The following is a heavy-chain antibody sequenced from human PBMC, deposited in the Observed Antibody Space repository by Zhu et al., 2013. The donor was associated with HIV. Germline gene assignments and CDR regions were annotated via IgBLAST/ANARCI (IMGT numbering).Heavy chain of an antibody. CDR2: IYYSGST. D-gene: IGHD2-15*01. CDR1: GGSISSGDYY. V-gene: IGHV4-30-4*01. CDR3: ARVVVVVAATGGYDY. Sequence: QVQLQESGPGLVKPSQTLSLTCTVSGGSISSGDYYWSWIRQPPGKGLEWIGYIYYSGSTYYNPSLKSRVTISVDTSKNQFSLKLSSVTAADTAVYYCARVVVVVAATGGYDYWGQGTLVHRLL. J-gene: IGHJ4*02.